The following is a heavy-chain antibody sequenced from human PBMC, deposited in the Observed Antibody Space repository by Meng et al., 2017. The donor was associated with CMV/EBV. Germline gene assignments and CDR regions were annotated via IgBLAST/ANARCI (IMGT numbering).Heavy chain of an antibody. Sequence: ASGFTFSNYGMRWVRQAPGKGLELVALIAYDGNNKKYADSVKGRFTISRDNSKNTLYLQMNSLRAEDTAVYYCAKTTEYSYGYFDYWGQGTLVTVSS. CDR3: AKTTEYSYGYFDY. V-gene: IGHV3-30*18. D-gene: IGHD5-18*01. CDR1: GFTFSNYG. CDR2: IAYDGNNK. J-gene: IGHJ4*02.